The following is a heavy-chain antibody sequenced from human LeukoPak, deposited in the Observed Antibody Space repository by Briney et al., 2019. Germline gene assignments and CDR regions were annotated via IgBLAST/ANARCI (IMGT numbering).Heavy chain of an antibody. CDR3: ARNPPRYFN. Sequence: GGSLRLSCAASEFTFSSYWMIWVRQAPGKGLEWVANIQQDGSEKYCVDSAKGRFTISRDNAKNSLYVQMNSLRVEDTAVYYCARNPPRYFNWGQGTLVTVSS. CDR2: IQQDGSEK. J-gene: IGHJ4*02. D-gene: IGHD1-26*01. V-gene: IGHV3-7*05. CDR1: EFTFSSYW.